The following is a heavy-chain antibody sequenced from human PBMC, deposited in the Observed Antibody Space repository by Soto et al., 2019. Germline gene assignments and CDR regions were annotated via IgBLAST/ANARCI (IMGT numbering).Heavy chain of an antibody. CDR1: GDSISPYY. V-gene: IGHV4-59*01. CDR2: IYYSGSP. J-gene: IGHJ6*02. Sequence: QVQLQESGPGLVKPSETLSLTCTVSGDSISPYYWTWIRQPPGKGLEWIGYIYYSGSPSYNPSLKSRVTISVDTSKNQFSLRLSSVTAADTAMYYCARGGNTALAYYFYGMDVWGQGTTVTVSS. CDR3: ARGGNTALAYYFYGMDV. D-gene: IGHD5-18*01.